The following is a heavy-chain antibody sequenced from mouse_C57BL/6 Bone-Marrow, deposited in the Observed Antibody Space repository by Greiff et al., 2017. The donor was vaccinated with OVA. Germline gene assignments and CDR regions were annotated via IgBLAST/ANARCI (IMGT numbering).Heavy chain of an antibody. V-gene: IGHV1-64*01. Sequence: QVQLKQPGAELVKPGASVKLSCKASGYTFTSYWMHWVKQRPGQGLEWIGMIHPNSGSTNYNEKFKSKATLTVDKSSSTAYMQLSSLTSEDSAVYYCARSPSSYYYGSSYDYWGQGTTLTVSS. D-gene: IGHD1-1*01. J-gene: IGHJ2*01. CDR3: ARSPSSYYYGSSYDY. CDR1: GYTFTSYW. CDR2: IHPNSGST.